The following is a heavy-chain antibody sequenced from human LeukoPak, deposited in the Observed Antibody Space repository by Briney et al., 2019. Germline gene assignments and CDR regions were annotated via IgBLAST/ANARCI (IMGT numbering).Heavy chain of an antibody. J-gene: IGHJ4*02. CDR3: ARATGSYYSLGY. D-gene: IGHD1-26*01. CDR2: INSDGSST. V-gene: IGHV3-74*01. CDR1: GFTFSSYW. Sequence: GRSLRLSCAASGFTFSSYWMHWVRQAPGKGLVGVSRINSDGSSTSYADSVKGRFTVSRDNAKNTLYLQMNILRAEDTAVYYCARATGSYYSLGYWGQGTLVTVSS.